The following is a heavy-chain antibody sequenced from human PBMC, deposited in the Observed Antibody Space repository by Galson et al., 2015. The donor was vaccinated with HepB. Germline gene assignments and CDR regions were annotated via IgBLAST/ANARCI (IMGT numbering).Heavy chain of an antibody. CDR1: GDSVSSNTAA. V-gene: IGHV6-1*01. CDR2: TYYRSRWYN. Sequence: CAISGDSVSSNTAAWNWIRQSPSRGLEWLGRTYYRSRWYNDYALSVESRIIINPDTSKNQFSLQLNSVTPEDTAVYFCARDPGYRSGWYYDYWGQGTLVTVSS. CDR3: ARDPGYRSGWYYDY. J-gene: IGHJ4*02. D-gene: IGHD6-19*01.